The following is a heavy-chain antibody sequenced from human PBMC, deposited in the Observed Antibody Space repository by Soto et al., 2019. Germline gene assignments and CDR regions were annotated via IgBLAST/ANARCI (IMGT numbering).Heavy chain of an antibody. CDR2: IWYDGSNK. V-gene: IGHV3-33*01. D-gene: IGHD1-7*01. J-gene: IGHJ4*02. CDR1: SSIFSGYG. Sequence: QEHLVESGGGVVQPGRSLRLSCAASSSIFSGYGMHWVRQAPGKGLEWVAVIWYDGSNKYYADSVKGRFTISRDNSKNMLYLQMDSLRVEDTAVYYCARDGIGGTVFRGFCDYWGQGTLVTVSS. CDR3: ARDGIGGTVFRGFCDY.